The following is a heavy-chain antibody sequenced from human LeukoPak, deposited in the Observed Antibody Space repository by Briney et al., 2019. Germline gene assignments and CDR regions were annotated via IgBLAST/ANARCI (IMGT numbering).Heavy chain of an antibody. J-gene: IGHJ6*03. CDR2: LHASGGA. D-gene: IGHD2-8*02. CDR3: ARDITGPPTYYYYYMDV. Sequence: SETLSLTCNVSGDSFSSYFWSWIRQPAGKGLEWIGRLHASGGANYNPSLKSRVTMSLDTSKNQFSLKLMSVTAADSAVYYCARDITGPPTYYYYYMDVWGKGTTVTASS. CDR1: GDSFSSYF. V-gene: IGHV4-4*07.